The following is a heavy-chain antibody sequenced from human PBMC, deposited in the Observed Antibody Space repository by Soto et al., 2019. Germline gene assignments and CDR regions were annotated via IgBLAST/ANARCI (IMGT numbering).Heavy chain of an antibody. CDR2: ISSSGDIP. J-gene: IGHJ4*02. CDR1: GFTFTTYA. V-gene: IGHV3-23*01. D-gene: IGHD3-16*02. Sequence: EVQLLESGGGLVQPGGSLRLSCAASGFTFTTYAMSWVRQPPGKGLEWVSGISSSGDIPYYADSVKGRFTISRDKSKKPEYLQMNSLRAENAVLYYCDKVNSIVAAAKHDYWGKGTLVSFSS. CDR3: DKVNSIVAAAKHDY.